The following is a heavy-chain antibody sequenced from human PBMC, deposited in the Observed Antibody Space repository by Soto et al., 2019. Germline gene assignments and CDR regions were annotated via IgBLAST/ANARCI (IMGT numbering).Heavy chain of an antibody. J-gene: IGHJ6*02. CDR3: ARGGNYYYDGMDV. D-gene: IGHD1-1*01. Sequence: EVQLVESGGGLVQPGGSLRLSCAASGFTFSSYWMSWVRQAPGKGLEWVANIKQDGSEKYYVDSVKGRFTISRDNAKNSLYLQMNSLRAEDTAVYYCARGGNYYYDGMDVWGQGTTVTVSS. CDR2: IKQDGSEK. CDR1: GFTFSSYW. V-gene: IGHV3-7*01.